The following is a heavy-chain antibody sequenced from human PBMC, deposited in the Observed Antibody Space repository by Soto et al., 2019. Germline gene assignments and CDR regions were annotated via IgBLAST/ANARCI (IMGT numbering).Heavy chain of an antibody. CDR3: AKGGGSYHPHPSAFDI. J-gene: IGHJ3*02. D-gene: IGHD1-26*01. V-gene: IGHV3-23*01. CDR2: ISGSGGST. CDR1: GFTFSSYA. Sequence: EVQLLESGGGLVQPGGSLRLSCAASGFTFSSYAMSWVRQAPGKGLEWVSAISGSGGSTYYADSVKGRFTISRDNSKNTLYLQMNSLRAEDTAVYYCAKGGGSYHPHPSAFDIWGQGTMVTVSS.